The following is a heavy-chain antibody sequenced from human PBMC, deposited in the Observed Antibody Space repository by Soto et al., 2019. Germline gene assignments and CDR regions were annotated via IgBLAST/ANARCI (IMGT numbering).Heavy chain of an antibody. V-gene: IGHV4-4*07. CDR2: ISATGTT. CDR1: GDSMSSYY. D-gene: IGHD2-15*01. J-gene: IGHJ4*03. Sequence: PSETLSLTCSVSGDSMSSYYWSWIRQSAEKGLEWIGRISATGTTSYIPSLKSRITLSVDTSKNQFSLNLKFVTAADTAVYFCAGAQSGAANFWGQGTLVTVSS. CDR3: AGAQSGAANF.